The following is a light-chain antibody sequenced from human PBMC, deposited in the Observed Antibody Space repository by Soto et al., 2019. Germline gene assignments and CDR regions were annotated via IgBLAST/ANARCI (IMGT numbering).Light chain of an antibody. Sequence: IQMTPSPSSLSASVGERVTITCRASQSIKSYLNWYQQKPGKAPKLLIYAASSLQSGVPSRFSGSGSGTDFALTISSLQPEDFATYYCQQSYSTYTFGPGTKVDIK. J-gene: IGKJ3*01. CDR3: QQSYSTYT. V-gene: IGKV1-39*01. CDR2: AAS. CDR1: QSIKSY.